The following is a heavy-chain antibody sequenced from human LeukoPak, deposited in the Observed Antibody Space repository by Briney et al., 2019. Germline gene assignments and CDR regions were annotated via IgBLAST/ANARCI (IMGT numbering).Heavy chain of an antibody. V-gene: IGHV4-39*07. CDR3: MGGGSGLGYFDD. Sequence: SETLSLTCTASGGSLSSSSYYWGWIRQPPGKGLEWIGSIYYSVTTYYNPSLKSRVTISVDTSKNQFSLELNSVTAADTAVYLCMGGGSGLGYFDDCGQGALVTVSS. CDR1: GGSLSSSSYY. J-gene: IGHJ4*02. D-gene: IGHD3-16*01. CDR2: IYYSVTT.